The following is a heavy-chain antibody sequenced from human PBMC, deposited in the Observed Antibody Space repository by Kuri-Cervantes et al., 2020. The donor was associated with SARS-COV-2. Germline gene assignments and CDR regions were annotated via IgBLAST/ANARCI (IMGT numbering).Heavy chain of an antibody. CDR3: ARDRGSSGWSWVYYYYGMDV. Sequence: AVKVSCKSSGGTFSSYAISWVRQAAGQGLEWMGGIIPIFGTANYAQKFQGRVTITADKSTSTAYMELRSLRSDDTAVYYCARDRGSSGWSWVYYYYGMDVWGQGTTVTVSS. J-gene: IGHJ6*02. CDR2: IIPIFGTA. D-gene: IGHD6-19*01. V-gene: IGHV1-69*06. CDR1: GGTFSSYA.